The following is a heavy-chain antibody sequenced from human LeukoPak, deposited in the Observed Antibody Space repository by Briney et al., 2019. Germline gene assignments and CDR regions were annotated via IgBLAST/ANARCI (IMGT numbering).Heavy chain of an antibody. CDR3: ASGPEYCGGDCYDY. D-gene: IGHD2-21*01. CDR2: IYYSGST. Sequence: SETLSLTCTVSGGSISSYYWSWIRQPPGKGLEWIGYIYYSGSTNYNPSLKSRVTISVDTSKNQFSLKLSSVTAADTAVYYCASGPEYCGGDCYDYWGQGTLVTVSS. J-gene: IGHJ4*02. V-gene: IGHV4-59*08. CDR1: GGSISSYY.